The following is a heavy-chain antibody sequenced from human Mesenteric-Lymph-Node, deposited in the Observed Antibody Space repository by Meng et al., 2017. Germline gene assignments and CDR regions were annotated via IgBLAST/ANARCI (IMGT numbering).Heavy chain of an antibody. D-gene: IGHD3-16*01. J-gene: IGHJ2*01. CDR2: IYYSGST. V-gene: IGHV4-59*08. Sequence: SETLSLTCTVSGGSISSYYWSWIRQPPGKGLEWIGYIYYSGSTNYNPSLKSRVSISLDTSKTQFSLQLTSVTAADTAVYYCARGESAVAAWYFDLWGRGTLVTVSS. CDR1: GGSISSYY. CDR3: ARGESAVAAWYFDL.